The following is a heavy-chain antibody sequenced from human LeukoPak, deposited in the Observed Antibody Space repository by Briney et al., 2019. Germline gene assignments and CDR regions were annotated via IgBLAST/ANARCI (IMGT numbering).Heavy chain of an antibody. V-gene: IGHV3-21*01. CDR3: ARESYYVILTGYSAGPFDY. J-gene: IGHJ4*02. D-gene: IGHD3-9*01. CDR2: ISRCSSEI. CDR1: GYTFCSFN. Sequence: GGSLRLSCAACGYTFCSFNENWPPQATGGGGEWVTYISRCSSEIYYADSVKGRFIISRDNAQNSVYLQMTSLRAEDTAVYYCARESYYVILTGYSAGPFDYWGKGTLVTVSS.